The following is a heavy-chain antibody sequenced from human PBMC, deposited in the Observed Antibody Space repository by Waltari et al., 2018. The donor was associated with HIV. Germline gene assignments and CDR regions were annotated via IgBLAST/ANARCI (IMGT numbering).Heavy chain of an antibody. J-gene: IGHJ5*02. V-gene: IGHV4-39*07. CDR3: ARDGDGLILAVGMRFDP. CDR1: GGSIRSSSYY. D-gene: IGHD2-21*01. CDR2: IDYSGNT. Sequence: QLHLQESGPGLVKPSETLSLICSVSGGSIRSSSYYWAWLRQPPEKGLEWIGSIDYSGNTHYNPSLKSRVIMSADMSRNQFSLRLSSVTAADTAVYYCARDGDGLILAVGMRFDPWGQGTLVTVSS.